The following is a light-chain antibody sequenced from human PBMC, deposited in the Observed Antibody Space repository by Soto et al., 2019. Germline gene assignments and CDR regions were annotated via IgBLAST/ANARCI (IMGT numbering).Light chain of an antibody. CDR1: QSISSW. J-gene: IGKJ1*01. V-gene: IGKV1-5*01. Sequence: IQKTPSPSTPAASVRDRVTNHFRASQSISSWLAWYQQKPGKAPKFLIYDASYLESGVPSRFSGSGSGTEFTLTISSLQPDDFATYYCQQYHTYSTFGQGTKVDIK. CDR3: QQYHTYST. CDR2: DAS.